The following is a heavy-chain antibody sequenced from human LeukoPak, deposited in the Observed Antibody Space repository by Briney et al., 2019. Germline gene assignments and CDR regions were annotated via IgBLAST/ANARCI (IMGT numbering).Heavy chain of an antibody. V-gene: IGHV4-39*07. CDR3: ARAPTPYCYDSSGYYDY. D-gene: IGHD3-22*01. Sequence: PSETLSLTCTVSGGSISSSSYYWGWIRQPPGKGLEWIGSIYYSGSTYYNPSLKSRVTISVDTSKNQFSLKLSSVTAADTAVYYCARAPTPYCYDSSGYYDYWGQGTLVTVSS. CDR1: GGSISSSSYY. J-gene: IGHJ4*02. CDR2: IYYSGST.